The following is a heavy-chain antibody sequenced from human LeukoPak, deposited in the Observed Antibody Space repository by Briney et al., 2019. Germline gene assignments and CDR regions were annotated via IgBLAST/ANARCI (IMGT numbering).Heavy chain of an antibody. CDR1: GFSFSSYG. J-gene: IGHJ4*02. CDR2: ITGSGGRT. Sequence: PGGSLRLSCAASGFSFSSYGMHWVRQAPGKGLEWVSAITGSGGRTYYAGSVKGRFTISRDNAKNSLYLQMNSLRAEDTAVYYCASQYSSSVDYWGQGTLVTVSS. V-gene: IGHV3-21*01. CDR3: ASQYSSSVDY. D-gene: IGHD6-6*01.